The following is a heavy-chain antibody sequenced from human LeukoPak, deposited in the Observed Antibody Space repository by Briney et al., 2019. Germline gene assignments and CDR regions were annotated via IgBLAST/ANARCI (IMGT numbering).Heavy chain of an antibody. V-gene: IGHV4-31*03. D-gene: IGHD5-18*01. CDR3: ARKASRATIQLTIQLWFDAYDY. CDR2: IYYSGST. Sequence: PSQTLSLTCTVSGGSISSGGYYWSWIRQHPGKGLEWIGYIYYSGSTYYNPSLKSRVTISVDTSKNQFSLKLSSVTAADTAVYYCARKASRATIQLTIQLWFDAYDYWGQGTLVTVSS. CDR1: GGSISSGGYY. J-gene: IGHJ4*02.